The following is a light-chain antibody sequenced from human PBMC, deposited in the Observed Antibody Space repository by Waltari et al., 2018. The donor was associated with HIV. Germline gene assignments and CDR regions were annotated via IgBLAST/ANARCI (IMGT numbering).Light chain of an antibody. CDR1: KLGDKY. CDR2: QDS. J-gene: IGLJ2*01. Sequence: SYEVTQPPSVSVSPGQTASITGSGDKLGDKYACWYQQRPGQSPVLVIYQDSKRPSAIPERFSGSNSGNTATLTISGTQAMDEADYYCQAWDSSTVVFGGGTKLTVL. V-gene: IGLV3-1*01. CDR3: QAWDSSTVV.